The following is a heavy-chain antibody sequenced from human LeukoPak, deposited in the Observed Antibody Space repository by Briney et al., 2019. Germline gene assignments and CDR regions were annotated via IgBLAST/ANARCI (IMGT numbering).Heavy chain of an antibody. CDR1: GFPFNSYV. Sequence: GGSLRLSCAASGFPFNSYVMLWVRQAPGKGLEWVSDIGGSGGLTYDTDSVKGRFTVSRYNSKNTQSLQMISLRAEDTAVYAWAKCYYDYIWGSYRSDAFDIWGQGTMVTVSS. CDR2: IGGSGGLT. CDR3: AKCYYDYIWGSYRSDAFDI. D-gene: IGHD3-16*02. J-gene: IGHJ3*02. V-gene: IGHV3-23*01.